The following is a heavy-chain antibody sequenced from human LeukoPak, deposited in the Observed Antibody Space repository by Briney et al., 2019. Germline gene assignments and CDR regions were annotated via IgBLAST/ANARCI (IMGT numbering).Heavy chain of an antibody. V-gene: IGHV3-33*01. CDR3: ARDSYQDYYGRFAP. Sequence: GGSLRLSCAASGFSFSNHGMHWVRQAPGKRLEWVAVIWDDGNNKRYANSVNGRFTISRDNSENTLYLQMNGLTAEDTAMYYCARDSYQDYYGRFAPWGQGPLVIVSS. CDR1: GFSFSNHG. D-gene: IGHD3-10*01. J-gene: IGHJ5*02. CDR2: IWDDGNNK.